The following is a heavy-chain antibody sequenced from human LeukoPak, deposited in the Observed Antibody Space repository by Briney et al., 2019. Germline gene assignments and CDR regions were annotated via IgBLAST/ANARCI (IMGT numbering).Heavy chain of an antibody. CDR1: GFTFYDYA. V-gene: IGHV3-43D*03. D-gene: IGHD6-13*01. Sequence: PGGSLRLSCAASGFTFYDYAMHWVRQAPGKGLEWVSLISWDSGNTYYADSVKGRFTISRDNSKNSLSLQMNSLRAEDTALYYCAKGPGAAVGKRYIQHWGQGTLVTVSS. J-gene: IGHJ1*01. CDR2: ISWDSGNT. CDR3: AKGPGAAVGKRYIQH.